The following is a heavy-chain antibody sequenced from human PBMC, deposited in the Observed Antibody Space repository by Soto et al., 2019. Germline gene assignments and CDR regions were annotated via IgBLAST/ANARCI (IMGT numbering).Heavy chain of an antibody. D-gene: IGHD2-15*01. Sequence: ASVKVSCKASGGTFSSYAISWVRQAPGQGLEWMGGIIPIFGTANYAQKFQGRVTITADESTSTAYMELSSLRSEDTAVYYCARDRSAATPRGYYYGMDVWGQGTTVTVSS. CDR2: IIPIFGTA. CDR1: GGTFSSYA. J-gene: IGHJ6*02. V-gene: IGHV1-69*13. CDR3: ARDRSAATPRGYYYGMDV.